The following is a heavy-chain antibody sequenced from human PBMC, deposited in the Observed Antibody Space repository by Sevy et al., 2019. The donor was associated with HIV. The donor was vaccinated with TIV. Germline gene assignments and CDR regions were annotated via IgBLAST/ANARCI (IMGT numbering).Heavy chain of an antibody. V-gene: IGHV1-18*04. CDR3: ARGSGVVVAATYPAEYFQH. D-gene: IGHD2-15*01. CDR2: ISAYNGNT. CDR1: GYTFTSYG. J-gene: IGHJ1*01. Sequence: ASVKVSCKASGYTFTSYGISWVRQAPGQGLEWMGWISAYNGNTNYAQKLQGRVTMTTDTSTSTAYMELRSLRSDDTAVYYCARGSGVVVAATYPAEYFQHWGQGTLVTVSS.